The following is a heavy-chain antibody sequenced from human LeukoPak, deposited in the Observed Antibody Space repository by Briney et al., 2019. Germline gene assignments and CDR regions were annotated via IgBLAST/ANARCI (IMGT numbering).Heavy chain of an antibody. Sequence: GGSLRLSCAASGFSFSAYGVHWVRQAPGKGLEWVAVIWYDGSSKDYADSVKGRFTLSRDNSKNALYLQMNSLTVEDTAVYYCARSQSSSLIDYWGQGTLVTVSS. V-gene: IGHV3-33*01. J-gene: IGHJ4*02. CDR2: IWYDGSSK. D-gene: IGHD6-13*01. CDR3: ARSQSSSLIDY. CDR1: GFSFSAYG.